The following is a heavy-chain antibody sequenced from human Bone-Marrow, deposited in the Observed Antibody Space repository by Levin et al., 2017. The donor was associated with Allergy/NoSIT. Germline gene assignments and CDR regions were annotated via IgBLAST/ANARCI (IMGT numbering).Heavy chain of an antibody. J-gene: IGHJ4*02. CDR3: ARGNYTSTLDY. D-gene: IGHD6-13*01. V-gene: IGHV4-30-4*01. CDR1: GGSISTGPFY. Sequence: SETLSLTCTVSGGSISTGPFYWNWIRQSPGRGLEFIGFVYDVGSVHYSPSLESRVTISVDTAKNQFSLDLASVTAADAAVYFCARGNYTSTLDYWGQGSLVTVSS. CDR2: VYDVGSV.